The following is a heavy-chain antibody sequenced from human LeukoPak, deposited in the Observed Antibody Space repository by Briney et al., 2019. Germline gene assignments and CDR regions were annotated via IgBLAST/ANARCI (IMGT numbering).Heavy chain of an antibody. CDR1: GGSISSHY. V-gene: IGHV4-59*11. CDR3: ARGGNWFDP. J-gene: IGHJ5*02. Sequence: SETLSLTCTVSGGSISSHYWSWIRQPPGKGLEWIGYIYYSGSTNYNPSLKSRVTISVDTSKNQFSPKPSSVTAADTAVYYCARGGNWFDPWGQGTLVTVSS. CDR2: IYYSGST.